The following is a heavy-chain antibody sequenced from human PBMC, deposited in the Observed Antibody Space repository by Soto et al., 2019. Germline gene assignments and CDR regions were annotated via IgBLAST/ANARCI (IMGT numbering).Heavy chain of an antibody. CDR3: ARGLTYGDFDF. D-gene: IGHD4-17*01. J-gene: IGHJ4*02. Sequence: QEQLVQSGAEVKKPGSSVKVSCKASGGTFTTFGINWVRQAPGQGLEWMGCITAYDGKIKYAQNFQGRVTMTIDTPTSTGYLELRGLRSDDTAVYFCARGLTYGDFDFWGQGTLVDVSS. CDR2: ITAYDGKI. V-gene: IGHV1-18*01. CDR1: GGTFTTFG.